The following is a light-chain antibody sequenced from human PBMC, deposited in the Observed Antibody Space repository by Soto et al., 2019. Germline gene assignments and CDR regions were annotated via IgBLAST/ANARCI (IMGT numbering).Light chain of an antibody. CDR3: SSYTSSSTLYV. Sequence: GLNQPASVSGSPGRSITISCTGSSSDVGGYNYVSWYQQHPGKAPKLMIYEVSNRPSGVSNRFSGSKSGNTASLTISGLQAEDEADYYCSSYTSSSTLYVFGTGTKVTVL. V-gene: IGLV2-14*01. CDR2: EVS. J-gene: IGLJ1*01. CDR1: SSDVGGYNY.